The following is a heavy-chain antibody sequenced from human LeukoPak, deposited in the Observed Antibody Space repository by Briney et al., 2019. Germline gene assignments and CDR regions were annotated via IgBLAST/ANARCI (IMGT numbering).Heavy chain of an antibody. CDR1: GGSFSGYY. Sequence: KSSETLSLTCAVYGGSFSGYYWSWIRQPPGKGLEWIGEINHSGSTNYNPSLKSRVTISVDTSKNQYSLKLSSVTAADTAVYYCARVRITMVRGAPPRPYYYYYGMDVWGQGTTVTVSS. CDR3: ARVRITMVRGAPPRPYYYYYGMDV. V-gene: IGHV4-34*01. CDR2: INHSGST. D-gene: IGHD3-10*01. J-gene: IGHJ6*02.